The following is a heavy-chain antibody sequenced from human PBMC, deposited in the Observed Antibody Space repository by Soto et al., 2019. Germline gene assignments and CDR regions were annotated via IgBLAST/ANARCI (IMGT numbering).Heavy chain of an antibody. CDR2: IYYSGST. D-gene: IGHD6-19*01. CDR3: ARGYSSGWYGRDWFDP. Sequence: KASETLSLTCTVSGGSISSYYWSWIRQPPGKGLEWIGYIYYSGSTNYNPSLKSRVTISLDTPKNQFSLKLSSVTAADTAVYYCARGYSSGWYGRDWFDPWGQGTLVTVSS. CDR1: GGSISSYY. V-gene: IGHV4-59*01. J-gene: IGHJ5*02.